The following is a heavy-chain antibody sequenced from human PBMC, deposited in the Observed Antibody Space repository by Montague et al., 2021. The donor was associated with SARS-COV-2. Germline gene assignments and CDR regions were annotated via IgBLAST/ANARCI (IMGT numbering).Heavy chain of an antibody. V-gene: IGHV4-39*01. Sequence: SETLSLTCTVSGGSISSSSYHWGWIRQPPGKGLDWIGNIFYTGTTHYSPSLKSRVTIFVDTSKNQFSLKLTSVAAADTAVYYCARHYGSGFDYWGQRTLLTVSS. D-gene: IGHD3-10*01. CDR2: IFYTGTT. CDR1: GGSISSSSYH. J-gene: IGHJ4*02. CDR3: ARHYGSGFDY.